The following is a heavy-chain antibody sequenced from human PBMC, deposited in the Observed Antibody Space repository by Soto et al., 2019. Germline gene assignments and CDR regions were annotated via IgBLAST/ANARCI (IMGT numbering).Heavy chain of an antibody. V-gene: IGHV2-70*12. J-gene: IGHJ5*02. D-gene: IGHD3-22*01. CDR2: IDWDDDK. Sequence: SGPTLVNPTQTLTLTCTFSGFSLSTSGMCVSWIRQPPGKALEWLARIDWDDDKYYSTSLKTRLTISKDTSKNQVVLTMTNMDPVYTATYYCAHRLYYYDTLNWFDPWGQGTLVTVSS. CDR1: GFSLSTSGMC. CDR3: AHRLYYYDTLNWFDP.